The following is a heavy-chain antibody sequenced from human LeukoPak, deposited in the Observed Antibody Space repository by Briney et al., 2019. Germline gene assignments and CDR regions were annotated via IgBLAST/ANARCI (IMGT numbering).Heavy chain of an antibody. Sequence: GGSLRLSCAASGFTFSSYSMNWVRQAPGKGLEWVSSISSSSSYIYYADSVKGRFTISRDNAKNSLYLQMNSLRAEDTAVYYCAKDESQVYDSSGYPEYFQHWGQGTLVTVSS. CDR2: ISSSSSYI. V-gene: IGHV3-21*04. CDR3: AKDESQVYDSSGYPEYFQH. D-gene: IGHD3-22*01. J-gene: IGHJ1*01. CDR1: GFTFSSYS.